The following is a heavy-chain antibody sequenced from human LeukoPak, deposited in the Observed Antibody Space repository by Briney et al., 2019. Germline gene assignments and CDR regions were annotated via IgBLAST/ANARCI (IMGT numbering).Heavy chain of an antibody. CDR1: GYTFTSYY. CDR2: INPSGGST. D-gene: IGHD6-13*01. V-gene: IGHV1-46*01. Sequence: ASVKVSCKASGYTFTSYYMHWVRQAPGQGLEWMGIINPSGGSTSYAQKFQGRVTMTRDTFTSTVYMELSSLRSEDTAVYYCAGYSSSWTALGYWGQGTLVTVSS. CDR3: AGYSSSWTALGY. J-gene: IGHJ4*02.